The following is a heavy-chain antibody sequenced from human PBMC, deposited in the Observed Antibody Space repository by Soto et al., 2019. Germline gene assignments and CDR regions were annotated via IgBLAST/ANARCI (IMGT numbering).Heavy chain of an antibody. CDR2: ISYDGSNK. CDR1: GFTLSSYA. J-gene: IGHJ6*02. CDR3: AREAAGHDFWSGYYSGYYYYGMDV. V-gene: IGHV3-30-3*01. Sequence: GGSLRLSCAASGFTLSSYAMHWVRQAPGKGLEWVAVISYDGSNKYYADSVKGRFTISRDNSKNTLYLQMNSLRAEDTAVYYCAREAAGHDFWSGYYSGYYYYGMDVWGQGTTVTVSS. D-gene: IGHD3-3*01.